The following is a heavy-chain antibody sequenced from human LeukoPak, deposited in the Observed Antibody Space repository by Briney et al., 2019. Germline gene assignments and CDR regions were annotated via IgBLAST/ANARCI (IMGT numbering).Heavy chain of an antibody. V-gene: IGHV1-18*01. CDR2: ISVYNGNT. D-gene: IGHD3-3*01. Sequence: ASVKVSCKASGYTFTSYGISWVRQAPGQGLEWMGWISVYNGNTNYAQKLQGRVTMTTDTSTSTTYMELRSLRSDDTAVYYCARDRRYDDSWRGFRDYWGQGTLVTVSS. CDR1: GYTFTSYG. CDR3: ARDRRYDDSWRGFRDY. J-gene: IGHJ4*02.